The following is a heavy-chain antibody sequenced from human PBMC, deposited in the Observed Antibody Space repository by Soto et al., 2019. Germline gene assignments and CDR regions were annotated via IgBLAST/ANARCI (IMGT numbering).Heavy chain of an antibody. CDR3: ARDKRDCSSTSCYSWFDP. D-gene: IGHD2-2*01. J-gene: IGHJ5*02. V-gene: IGHV3-33*01. CDR2: IWYDGSNK. Sequence: ESGGGVVQPGRSLRLSCAASGFPFSSYGMHWVRQAPGKGLEWVAVIWYDGSNKYYPDSVKGRFTISRDNSKNTLYLQMNSLRAEDTAVYYCARDKRDCSSTSCYSWFDPWGQGTLVTVSS. CDR1: GFPFSSYG.